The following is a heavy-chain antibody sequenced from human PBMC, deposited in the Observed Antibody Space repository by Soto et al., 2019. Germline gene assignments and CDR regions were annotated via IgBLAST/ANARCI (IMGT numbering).Heavy chain of an antibody. CDR2: ISSSGSFT. V-gene: IGHV3-11*06. D-gene: IGHD5-12*01. CDR3: ATGSESGYDLFDY. J-gene: IGHJ4*02. Sequence: PGGSLRLSCVASGFIFSDYYMSWIRQAPGKGLEWVSYISSSGSFTNYADSVKGRFSISRDNAKNSLYLHINSLRAEDTAVYYCATGSESGYDLFDYWGQGTQVTVSS. CDR1: GFIFSDYY.